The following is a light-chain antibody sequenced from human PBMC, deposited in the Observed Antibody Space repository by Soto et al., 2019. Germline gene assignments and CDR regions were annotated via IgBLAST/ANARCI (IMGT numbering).Light chain of an antibody. CDR1: SGSSASNY. CDR2: EDN. CDR3: QSYDSSNQRV. J-gene: IGLJ2*01. Sequence: NFMLTQPHSVSESPGKTVTISCTRSSGSSASNYVQWYQQRPGSAPTTVIYEDNQRPSGVPDRFSGSIDSSSNSASLTISGLKTEDEADYYCQSYDSSNQRVFGGGTKLTVL. V-gene: IGLV6-57*04.